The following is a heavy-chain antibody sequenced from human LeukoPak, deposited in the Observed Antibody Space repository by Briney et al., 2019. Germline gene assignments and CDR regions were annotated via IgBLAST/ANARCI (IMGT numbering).Heavy chain of an antibody. V-gene: IGHV3-66*01. CDR1: GFTFSSYA. CDR2: IYSGGST. D-gene: IGHD3-16*02. Sequence: GGSLRLSCAASGFTFSSYAVSWVRQAPGKGLEWVSVIYSGGSTYYADSVKGRFTISRDNSKNTLYLQMNSLRAEDTAVYYCARVGGVIAGDAFDIWGQGTMVTVSS. CDR3: ARVGGVIAGDAFDI. J-gene: IGHJ3*02.